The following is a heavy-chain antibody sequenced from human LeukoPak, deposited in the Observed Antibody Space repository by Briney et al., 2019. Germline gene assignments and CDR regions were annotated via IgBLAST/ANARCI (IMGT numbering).Heavy chain of an antibody. CDR2: ISGSGGST. CDR3: AKNYDFWSGYYLYHFDN. V-gene: IGHV3-23*01. CDR1: GFTFSSYA. J-gene: IGHJ4*02. D-gene: IGHD3-3*01. Sequence: GGSLRLSCAASGFTFSSYAMSRVRQAPGKGLEWVSAISGSGGSTYYADSVKGRFTISRDNSKNTLYLEMNSLRAEDAAVYYCAKNYDFWSGYYLYHFDNWGQGTLVTVSS.